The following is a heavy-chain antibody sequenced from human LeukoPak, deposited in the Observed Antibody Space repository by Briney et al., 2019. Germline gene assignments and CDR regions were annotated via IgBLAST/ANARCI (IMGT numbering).Heavy chain of an antibody. CDR1: GYTFSSYW. Sequence: GESLKISCKGSGYTFSSYWIGWVRQMPGKGLEWMGIIYPDDSDTRYSPSFPGQVTISAGKSISTAYLQWSSLKASDTAMYYCARLAYCSNDVCYSNYYYSMDVWGKGTTVTVSS. CDR2: IYPDDSDT. CDR3: ARLAYCSNDVCYSNYYYSMDV. D-gene: IGHD2-8*01. J-gene: IGHJ6*03. V-gene: IGHV5-51*01.